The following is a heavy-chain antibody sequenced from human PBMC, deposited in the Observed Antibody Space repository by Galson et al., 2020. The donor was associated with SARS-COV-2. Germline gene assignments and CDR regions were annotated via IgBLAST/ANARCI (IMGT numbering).Heavy chain of an antibody. CDR3: ARQTSTYDY. Sequence: ASETLSLTCTVSRGFLDSTSYYWGWIRQPPGKGLEWIGSIYFNGKTFYHPSLLSRVTISIDTSKNQFSLRLTTVTAADTAVYFCARQTSTYDYWGPGAQVTVSS. J-gene: IGHJ4*01. CDR2: IYFNGKT. CDR1: RGFLDSTSYY. V-gene: IGHV4-39*07.